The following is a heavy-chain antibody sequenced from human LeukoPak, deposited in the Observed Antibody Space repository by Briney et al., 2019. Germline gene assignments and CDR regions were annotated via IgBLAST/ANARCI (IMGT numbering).Heavy chain of an antibody. CDR3: ARFFSAATWGYNWFDP. D-gene: IGHD2-15*01. CDR2: IHHSGST. V-gene: IGHV4-38-2*02. CDR1: GYSISSGYY. Sequence: SGTLSLTCTVSGYSISSGYYWGWIRQPPGKGLEWIGNIHHSGSTYYKPSLRSRVIISVDTSKNQFSLRLSSVTAADTAVYYCARFFSAATWGYNWFDPWGQGTLVTVSS. J-gene: IGHJ5*02.